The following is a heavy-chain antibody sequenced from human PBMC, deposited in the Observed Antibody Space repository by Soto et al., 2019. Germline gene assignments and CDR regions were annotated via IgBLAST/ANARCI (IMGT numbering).Heavy chain of an antibody. J-gene: IGHJ5*02. Sequence: LPHPSPVPGYSLMHPSFFGLWLPEPPGKGLEWVGFIYRSGVTSYNPSLDSRVTISLDRSTNQCSLKLSSVTAADTAVYFCAGMPYTSGLRFDPWGPGTLVTVSA. CDR1: GYSLMHPSFF. V-gene: IGHV4-30-2*01. D-gene: IGHD6-19*01. CDR3: AGMPYTSGLRFDP. CDR2: IYRSGVT.